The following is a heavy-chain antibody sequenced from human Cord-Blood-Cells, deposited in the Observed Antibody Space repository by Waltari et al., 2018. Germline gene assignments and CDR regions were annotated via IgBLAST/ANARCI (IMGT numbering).Heavy chain of an antibody. CDR2: IYYSGST. J-gene: IGHJ4*02. V-gene: IGHV4-39*01. D-gene: IGHD6-13*01. CDR3: ARPYSSSWYYFDY. CDR1: GGSISSSSYY. Sequence: QLQLQESGPGLVKPSETLSLTCTVSGGSISSSSYYWGWLRQPPGKGLEWIGSIYYSGSTYYNPSLKSRVTISVDTSKNQFSLKLSSVTAADTAVYYCARPYSSSWYYFDYWGQGTLVTVSS.